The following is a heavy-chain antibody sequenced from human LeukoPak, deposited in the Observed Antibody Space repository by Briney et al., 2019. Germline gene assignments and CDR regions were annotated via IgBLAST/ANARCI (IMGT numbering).Heavy chain of an antibody. Sequence: GASVKVSCKASGYTFTGYYMHWVRQAPGQGLEWMGWINPNSGGTNYAQKLQGRVTMTTDTSTSTAYMELRSLRSDDTAVYYCARDLVHHRLLATNYNWFDPWGQGTLVTVSS. J-gene: IGHJ5*02. D-gene: IGHD2-8*01. CDR1: GYTFTGYY. V-gene: IGHV1-2*02. CDR3: ARDLVHHRLLATNYNWFDP. CDR2: INPNSGGT.